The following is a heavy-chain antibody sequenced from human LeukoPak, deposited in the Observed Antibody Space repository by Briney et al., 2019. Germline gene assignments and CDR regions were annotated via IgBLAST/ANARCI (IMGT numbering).Heavy chain of an antibody. V-gene: IGHV4-34*01. Sequence: PSETLSLTCAVYGGSFSGYYWSWIRQPPGKGLEWIGEINHSGSTNYNPSLKSRVTISVDTSKNQFSLKLSSVTAADTAVYYCARGLYDYVWGSYRHPHDYWGQGTLVTVSS. CDR3: ARGLYDYVWGSYRHPHDY. D-gene: IGHD3-16*02. CDR1: GGSFSGYY. CDR2: INHSGST. J-gene: IGHJ4*02.